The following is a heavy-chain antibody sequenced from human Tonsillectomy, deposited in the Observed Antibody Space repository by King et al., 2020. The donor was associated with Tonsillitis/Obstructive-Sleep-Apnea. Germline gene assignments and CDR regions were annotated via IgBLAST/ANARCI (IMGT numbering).Heavy chain of an antibody. D-gene: IGHD3-3*01. J-gene: IGHJ3*02. CDR2: ISGSGGST. CDR1: GFTLSSYA. CDR3: AKDRITIFGVVTDAFDI. V-gene: IGHV3-23*04. Sequence: VQLVESGGGLVQPGGSLRLSCAASGFTLSSYAMSWVRQAPGKGLEWVSAISGSGGSTYYADSVKGRFTISRDNSKNTLYLQMNSLRAEDTAVYYCAKDRITIFGVVTDAFDIWGQGTMVTVSS.